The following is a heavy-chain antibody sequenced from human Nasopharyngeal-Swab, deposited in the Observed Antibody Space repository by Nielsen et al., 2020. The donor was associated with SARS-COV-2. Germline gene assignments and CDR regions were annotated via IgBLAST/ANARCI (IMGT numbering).Heavy chain of an antibody. D-gene: IGHD3-16*01. V-gene: IGHV5-51*01. CDR3: ARLSSYVRLNYMDV. CDR1: GCSSTNYW. J-gene: IGHJ6*03. Sequence: GGSLRLSCTRSGCSSTNYWSAWVRKMPGKGLESMGIIYPGGSDARYSPSFQGQVTISVDKSINAPYLQWSSLKASDTAMYYCARLSSYVRLNYMDVWGKGTTLSVSS. CDR2: IYPGGSDA.